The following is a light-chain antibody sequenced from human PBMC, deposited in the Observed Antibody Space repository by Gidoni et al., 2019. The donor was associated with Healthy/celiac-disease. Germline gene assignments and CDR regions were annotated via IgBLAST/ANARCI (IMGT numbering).Light chain of an antibody. CDR1: QSISSY. J-gene: IGKJ2*01. CDR3: QQSYSTPPT. CDR2: AAS. Sequence: DIQMTQSPSSLSASVGDRVTITCRASQSISSYLNWYQQKPGKAPKLLIYAASSLQRGGPSRFSGSGSGTDFTLIIRSLQPEDLATYYCQQSYSTPPTFGQGTTLEIK. V-gene: IGKV1-39*01.